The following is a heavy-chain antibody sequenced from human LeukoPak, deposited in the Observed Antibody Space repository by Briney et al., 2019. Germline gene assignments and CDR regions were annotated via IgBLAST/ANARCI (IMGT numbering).Heavy chain of an antibody. CDR1: GGSISGYY. Sequence: SETLSLTCTVSGGSISGYYWSWIRQPAGKGLEWIGYIYHSGSTYYNPSLKSRVTISVDRSKNQFSLKLSSVTAADTAVYYCARVRGLYYYYMDVWGKGTTVTVSS. CDR2: IYHSGST. J-gene: IGHJ6*03. D-gene: IGHD3-22*01. CDR3: ARVRGLYYYYMDV. V-gene: IGHV4-59*06.